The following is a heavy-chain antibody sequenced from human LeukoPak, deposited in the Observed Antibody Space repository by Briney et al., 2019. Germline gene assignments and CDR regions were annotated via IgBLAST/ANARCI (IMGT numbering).Heavy chain of an antibody. D-gene: IGHD5-18*01. CDR3: ARQTWTRLRSPFDS. J-gene: IGHJ4*02. V-gene: IGHV4-59*01. CDR2: IHYSGNT. CDR1: GDSISSYY. Sequence: SETLSLTCTVSGDSISSYYWNWLRQPPGKGLEWIGYIHYSGNTNYNTSLKSRVTISVDTSKNQFSLKLSSVTAADTAVYYCARQTWTRLRSPFDSWGQGTLVTVSS.